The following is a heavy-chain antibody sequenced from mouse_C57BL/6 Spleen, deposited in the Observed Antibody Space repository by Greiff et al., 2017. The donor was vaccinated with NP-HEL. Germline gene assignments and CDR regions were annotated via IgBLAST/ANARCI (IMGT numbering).Heavy chain of an antibody. CDR2: IYPGDGDT. V-gene: IGHV1-82*01. D-gene: IGHD2-3*01. CDR1: GYAFSSSW. CDR3: ARFLYDGYYLGFAY. Sequence: VQLQQSGPELVKPGASVKISCKASGYAFSSSWMNWVKQRPGQGLEWIGRIYPGDGDTNYNGKFKGKATLTADKSSSTAYMQLSSLTSEDSAVYFCARFLYDGYYLGFAYWGQGTLVTVSA. J-gene: IGHJ3*01.